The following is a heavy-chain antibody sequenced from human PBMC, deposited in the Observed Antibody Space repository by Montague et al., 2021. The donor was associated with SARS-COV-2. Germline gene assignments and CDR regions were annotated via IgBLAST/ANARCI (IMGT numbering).Heavy chain of an antibody. CDR2: IKQDGSEK. CDR3: TRLGGGYSDGLDY. D-gene: IGHD5-18*01. J-gene: IGHJ4*02. Sequence: SLRLSCAASGFTFSSYWMSWVRQAPGKGLEWVATIKQDGSEKYSVDSVKGRFSISRDNAKNSLYPQMSSLRAEDTAMYYCTRLGGGYSDGLDYWGQGTLVTVSS. V-gene: IGHV3-7*01. CDR1: GFTFSSYW.